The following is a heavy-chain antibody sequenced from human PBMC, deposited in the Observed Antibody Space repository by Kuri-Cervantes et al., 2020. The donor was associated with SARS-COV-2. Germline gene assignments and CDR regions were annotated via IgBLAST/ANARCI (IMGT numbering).Heavy chain of an antibody. CDR1: GFIFSSHS. D-gene: IGHD4-23*01. J-gene: IGHJ4*02. Sequence: ETLSLTCAASGFIFSSHSMNWVRQAPGKGLEWVSYISSSSSTIYYADSVKGRFTISRDNAKNSLYLQMNSLRAEDTAVYYCATPAPEYGGNSGGWVFWGQGTLVIVSS. CDR2: ISSSSSTI. CDR3: ATPAPEYGGNSGGWVF. V-gene: IGHV3-48*01.